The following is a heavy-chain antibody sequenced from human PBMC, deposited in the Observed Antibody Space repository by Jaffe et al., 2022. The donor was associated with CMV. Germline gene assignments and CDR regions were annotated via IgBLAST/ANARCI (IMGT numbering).Heavy chain of an antibody. CDR1: GYTFTSYY. Sequence: QVQLVQSGAEVKKPGASVKVSCKASGYTFTSYYMHWVRQAPGQGLEWMGIINPSGGSTSYAQKFQGRVTMTRDTSTSTVYMELSSLRSEDTAVYYCARDREDGSGWTSPDYWGQGTLVTVSS. J-gene: IGHJ4*02. D-gene: IGHD6-19*01. V-gene: IGHV1-46*01. CDR3: ARDREDGSGWTSPDY. CDR2: INPSGGST.